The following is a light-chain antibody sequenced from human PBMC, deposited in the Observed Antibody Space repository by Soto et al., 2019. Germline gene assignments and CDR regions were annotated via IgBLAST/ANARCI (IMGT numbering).Light chain of an antibody. J-gene: IGLJ3*02. CDR1: SSDVGGYNY. Sequence: QPVLTQPASVSGSPGQSITISCTGTSSDVGGYNYVSWYQQHPGKAPKLMIYEVSNRPSGVSNRFSGSKSGNTASLTISGLQAEDEADYYCSSYTSSSTLGVFGGGTKRTVL. CDR2: EVS. V-gene: IGLV2-14*01. CDR3: SSYTSSSTLGV.